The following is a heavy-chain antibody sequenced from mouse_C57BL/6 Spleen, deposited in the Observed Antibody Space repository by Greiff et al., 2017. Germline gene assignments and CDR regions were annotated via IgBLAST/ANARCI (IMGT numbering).Heavy chain of an antibody. J-gene: IGHJ2*01. V-gene: IGHV1-39*01. D-gene: IGHD3-2*02. Sequence: EVQLQQSGPELVKPGASVKISCKASGYSFTDYNMNWVKQSNGKSLEWIGVINPNYGTTSYNQKFKGKATLTVDQSSSTAYMQLNSLTSEDSAIYYGARETAQATDYLGYWGQGTTLTVSS. CDR1: GYSFTDYN. CDR3: ARETAQATDYLGY. CDR2: INPNYGTT.